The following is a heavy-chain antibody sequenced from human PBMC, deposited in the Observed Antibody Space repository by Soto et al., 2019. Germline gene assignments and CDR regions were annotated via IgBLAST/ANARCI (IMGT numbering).Heavy chain of an antibody. V-gene: IGHV3-23*01. CDR3: AKDLYCSSWYVLDSGANYGMDV. D-gene: IGHD6-13*01. CDR1: GFTFSSYA. CDR2: ISGSGGST. Sequence: GGSLRLSCAASGFTFSSYAMSWVRQAPGKGLEWVSAISGSGGSTYYADSVKGRFTISRDNSKNTLYLQMNSLRAEDTAVYYYAKDLYCSSWYVLDSGANYGMDVWGQGTTVTVSS. J-gene: IGHJ6*02.